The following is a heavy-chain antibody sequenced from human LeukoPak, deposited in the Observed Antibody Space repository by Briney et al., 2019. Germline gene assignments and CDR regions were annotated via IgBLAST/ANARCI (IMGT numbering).Heavy chain of an antibody. D-gene: IGHD5-18*01. CDR2: INRDGSST. Sequence: PGESLRLSCAASGFTFSSYWMHWVRQAPGKGLVWVSRINRDGSSTTYEDSVKGRFTISRDNAKNTLYLQMNSLRAEDTAVYYCARDRGYSYGSDYWGQGTLVTVSS. CDR3: ARDRGYSYGSDY. J-gene: IGHJ4*02. CDR1: GFTFSSYW. V-gene: IGHV3-74*01.